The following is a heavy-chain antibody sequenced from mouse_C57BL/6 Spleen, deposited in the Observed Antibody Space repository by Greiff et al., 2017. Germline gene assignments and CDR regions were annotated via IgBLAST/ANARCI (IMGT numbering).Heavy chain of an antibody. D-gene: IGHD1-1*01. J-gene: IGHJ4*01. CDR2: IHPSDSDT. CDR3: AIEDYYSSSSYAMDY. CDR1: GYTFTSYW. V-gene: IGHV1-74*01. Sequence: QVQLQQPGAELVKPGASVKVSCKASGYTFTSYWMHWVKQRPGQGLEWIGRIHPSDSDTNYNQKFKGKATLTGDKSSSTAYMQLSSLTSEDSAVYYCAIEDYYSSSSYAMDYWGQGTSVTVSS.